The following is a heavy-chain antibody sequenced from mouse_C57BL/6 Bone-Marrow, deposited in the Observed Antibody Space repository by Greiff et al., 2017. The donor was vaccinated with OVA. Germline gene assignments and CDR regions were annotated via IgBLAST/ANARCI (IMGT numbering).Heavy chain of an antibody. CDR2: IDPENGDT. CDR1: GFNIKDDY. CDR3: TCYDGYCWYFDV. V-gene: IGHV14-4*01. Sequence: EVQLQQSGAELVRPGASVKLSCTASGFNIKDDYMHWVKQRPEQGLEWIGWIDPENGDTEYASKFQGKATITADTSSNTAYLQLSSLTSEDTAVYYCTCYDGYCWYFDVWGTGTTVTVSS. J-gene: IGHJ1*03. D-gene: IGHD2-3*01.